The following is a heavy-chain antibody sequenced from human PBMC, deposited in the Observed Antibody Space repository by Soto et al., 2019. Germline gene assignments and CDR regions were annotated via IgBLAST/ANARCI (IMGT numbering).Heavy chain of an antibody. V-gene: IGHV3-23*01. D-gene: IGHD1-26*01. Sequence: PGGSLRLSCAASGFSFSTYAMTWVRQAPGKGLEWVSSISSNSDRIYYTDSVRGRFTISRDNSKNSLYLQINSLRVDDTAVYYCAKWAVGEHYYYGMDVWGQGTAVTVSS. CDR3: AKWAVGEHYYYGMDV. CDR1: GFSFSTYA. J-gene: IGHJ6*02. CDR2: ISSNSDRI.